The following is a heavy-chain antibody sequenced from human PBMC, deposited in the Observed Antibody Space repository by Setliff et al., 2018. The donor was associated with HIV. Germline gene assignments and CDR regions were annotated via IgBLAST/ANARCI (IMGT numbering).Heavy chain of an antibody. J-gene: IGHJ5*02. CDR3: ARDAGTGGPGRWVDP. Sequence: ASVKVSCKISGYILSHYGVTWVRQAPGQGLEYMGYVSGYTGITHYAQSFQGRVTMTTDPSKYTAYMELRSLKYDDTAVYYCARDAGTGGPGRWVDPWGQGTMVTVSS. V-gene: IGHV1-18*01. CDR1: GYILSHYG. D-gene: IGHD1-1*01. CDR2: VSGYTGIT.